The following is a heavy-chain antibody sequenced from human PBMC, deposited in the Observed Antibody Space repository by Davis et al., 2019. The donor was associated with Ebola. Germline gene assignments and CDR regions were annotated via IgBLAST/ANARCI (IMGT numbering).Heavy chain of an antibody. V-gene: IGHV5-10-1*01. CDR2: IDPSDSYT. CDR3: ARLDYYYYGMDV. J-gene: IGHJ6*02. CDR1: GYSFTSYW. Sequence: GESLKISCKGSGYSFTSYWISWVRQMPGKGLEWMGSIDPSDSYTNYSPSFQGHVTISADKSITTAYLQWSSLKASDTAMYYCARLDYYYYGMDVWGQGTTVTVSS.